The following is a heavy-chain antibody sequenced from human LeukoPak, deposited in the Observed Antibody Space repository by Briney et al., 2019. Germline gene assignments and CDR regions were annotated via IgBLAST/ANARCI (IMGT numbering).Heavy chain of an antibody. D-gene: IGHD5-24*01. CDR2: IYYSGST. CDR1: GGSISSGDYY. CDR3: ARDVGRWLQGFGFDP. J-gene: IGHJ5*02. V-gene: IGHV4-30-4*01. Sequence: PSQTLSLTCTVSGGSISSGDYYWSWIRQPPGKGLEWIGYIYYSGSTYYNPSLKSRVTISVDTSKNQFSLKLSSVTAADTAVYYCARDVGRWLQGFGFDPWGQGTLVTVSS.